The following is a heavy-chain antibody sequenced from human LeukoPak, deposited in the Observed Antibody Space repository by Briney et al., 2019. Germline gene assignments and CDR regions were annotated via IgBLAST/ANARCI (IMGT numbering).Heavy chain of an antibody. CDR3: ARDVREVTTFDY. CDR1: GGSISSGDYY. CDR2: IYYSGST. D-gene: IGHD4-17*01. Sequence: PSQTLSLTCTVSGGSISSGDYYWSWIRQPPGKGLEWIGYIYYSGSTYYNPSLKSRVTISVDTSKNQFSLKLSSVTAADTAVYYWARDVREVTTFDYWGQGTLVTVSS. J-gene: IGHJ4*02. V-gene: IGHV4-30-4*01.